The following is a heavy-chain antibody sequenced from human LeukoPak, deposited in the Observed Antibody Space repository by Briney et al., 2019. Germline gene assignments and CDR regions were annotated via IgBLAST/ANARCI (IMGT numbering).Heavy chain of an antibody. CDR2: MNPNSGNT. Sequence: GASVKVSCKASGYTFTSYDINWVRQTTGQGLEWMGWMNPNSGNTGYAQKFQGRVTITRSTSISTAYMELSSLRSEDTAVYYCARYSSYYYYMDVWGKGTTVTVSS. CDR3: ARYSSYYYYMDV. CDR1: GYTFTSYD. V-gene: IGHV1-8*03. D-gene: IGHD5-18*01. J-gene: IGHJ6*03.